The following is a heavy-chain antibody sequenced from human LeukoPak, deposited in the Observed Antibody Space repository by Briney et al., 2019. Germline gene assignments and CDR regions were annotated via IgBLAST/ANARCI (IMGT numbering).Heavy chain of an antibody. CDR2: IRYDGSNK. V-gene: IGHV3-30*02. CDR3: AKAGGDSYYYYGMDV. J-gene: IGHJ6*02. D-gene: IGHD2-21*02. Sequence: GGSLRLSCAASGFTFSSYGMHWVRQAPGKGLEWGAFIRYDGSNKYYADSVKGRFTISRDNSKNTLYLQMNSLRAEDTAVYYCAKAGGDSYYYYGMDVWGQGTTVTVSS. CDR1: GFTFSSYG.